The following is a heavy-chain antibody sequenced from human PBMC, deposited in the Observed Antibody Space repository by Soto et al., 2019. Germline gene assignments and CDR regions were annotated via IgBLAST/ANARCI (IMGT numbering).Heavy chain of an antibody. D-gene: IGHD3-10*01. CDR1: GFTFGSYW. CDR2: INGDGRIT. Sequence: EVHLVESGGGSVQPGGSLRISCGASGFTFGSYWMDWVGQVPGKGLVWVSRINGDGRITTYADSVKGRFTISRDNAGSTLYLQMNSLRVDDTAVYYCSRETLWFGESPKSGGQGTLVTVSS. V-gene: IGHV3-74*01. CDR3: SRETLWFGESPKS. J-gene: IGHJ4*02.